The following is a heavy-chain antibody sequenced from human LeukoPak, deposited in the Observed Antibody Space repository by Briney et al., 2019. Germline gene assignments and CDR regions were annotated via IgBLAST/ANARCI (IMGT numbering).Heavy chain of an antibody. Sequence: PGGSLRLSCAASGFTVNSNYMSWVRQAPGKGLEWVSVIYSGGSTYYADSVKGRFTISRDNSKNTLYLQMNSLRAEDTAVYYCASSYYDFWSGYPFYYYYGMDVWGQGTTVTVSS. V-gene: IGHV3-53*01. CDR2: IYSGGST. D-gene: IGHD3-3*01. CDR3: ASSYYDFWSGYPFYYYYGMDV. J-gene: IGHJ6*02. CDR1: GFTVNSNY.